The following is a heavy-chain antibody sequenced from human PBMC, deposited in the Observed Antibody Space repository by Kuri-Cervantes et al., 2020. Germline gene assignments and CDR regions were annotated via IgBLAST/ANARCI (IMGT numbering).Heavy chain of an antibody. CDR3: ARAQGSGSYSFDY. J-gene: IGHJ4*02. Sequence: LRLSCTVSGGSISSGDYYWSWIRQPPGKGLEWIGYIYYSGSTYYNPSLKSRVTISVDTSKNQFSLELSSVTAADTAVYYCARAQGSGSYSFDYWGQGTLVTVSS. CDR1: GGSISSGDYY. D-gene: IGHD3-10*01. CDR2: IYYSGST. V-gene: IGHV4-30-4*01.